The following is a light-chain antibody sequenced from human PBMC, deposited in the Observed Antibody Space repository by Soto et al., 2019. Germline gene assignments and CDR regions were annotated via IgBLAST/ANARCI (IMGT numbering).Light chain of an antibody. V-gene: IGLV2-14*01. Sequence: QSVLTQPASVSGSPGQSITISCTGTSSDVGGYNYVSWYQQHPGKAPKLMIYDVSNRPSGVSNRFSGSKSGNTASLIISGLQAEDEADYYCSSYTSSSTDVVFGGGTKLTVL. J-gene: IGLJ2*01. CDR1: SSDVGGYNY. CDR2: DVS. CDR3: SSYTSSSTDVV.